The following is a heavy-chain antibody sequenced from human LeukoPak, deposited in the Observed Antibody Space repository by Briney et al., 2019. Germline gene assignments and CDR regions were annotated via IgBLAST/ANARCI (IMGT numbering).Heavy chain of an antibody. J-gene: IGHJ4*02. CDR3: TRKTDSGGSGDY. Sequence: PGGSLRLSCAASGFTFSSYAMSWVRQAPGKGLEWVSAISGSGGSTYYADSVKGRFTISRDTSANMVYLQMNDLRPDDTAVYYCTRKTDSGGSGDYWGQGALVTVSS. CDR1: GFTFSSYA. V-gene: IGHV3-23*01. D-gene: IGHD3-22*01. CDR2: ISGSGGST.